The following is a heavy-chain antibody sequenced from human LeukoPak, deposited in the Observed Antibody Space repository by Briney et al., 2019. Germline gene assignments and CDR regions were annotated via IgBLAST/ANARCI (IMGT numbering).Heavy chain of an antibody. CDR3: ARDRWGVGATPPHFDY. V-gene: IGHV3-11*01. D-gene: IGHD1-26*01. Sequence: PGGSLRLSCAASGFTFSDYYMSWIRQAPGKGLEWVSYISSSGSTIYYADSVRGRFTISRDNAKNSLYLQMNSLRAEDTAVYYCARDRWGVGATPPHFDYWGQGTLATVSS. CDR1: GFTFSDYY. J-gene: IGHJ4*02. CDR2: ISSSGSTI.